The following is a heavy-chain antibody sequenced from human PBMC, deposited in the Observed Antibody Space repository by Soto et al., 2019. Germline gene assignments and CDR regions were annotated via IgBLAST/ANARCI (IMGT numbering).Heavy chain of an antibody. CDR3: ARDIVVVPSAMTYHPNMDV. D-gene: IGHD2-2*01. Sequence: ASVKVSCKASGYTFTSYGISWVRQAPGQGLEWMGWISAYNGNTNYAQKLQGRVTMTTDTSTSTAYMELRSLRSDDTAVYYCARDIVVVPSAMTYHPNMDVWGKGTTVNVSS. CDR1: GYTFTSYG. J-gene: IGHJ6*03. CDR2: ISAYNGNT. V-gene: IGHV1-18*01.